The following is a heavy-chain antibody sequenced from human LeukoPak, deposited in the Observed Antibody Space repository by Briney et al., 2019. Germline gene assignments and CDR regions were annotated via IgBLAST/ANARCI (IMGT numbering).Heavy chain of an antibody. D-gene: IGHD6-13*01. Sequence: ASVNVSCKASGGTFSSYAISWVRQAPGQGLEWMGGIIPIFGTANYAQKFQGRVTITADESTSTAYMELSSLRSEGTAVYYCARGISGIAAAAQRTYFDYWGQGTLVTVSS. CDR2: IIPIFGTA. V-gene: IGHV1-69*01. J-gene: IGHJ4*02. CDR3: ARGISGIAAAAQRTYFDY. CDR1: GGTFSSYA.